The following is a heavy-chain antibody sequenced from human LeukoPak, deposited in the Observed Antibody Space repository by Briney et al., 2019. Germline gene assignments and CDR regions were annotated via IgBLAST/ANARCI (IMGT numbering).Heavy chain of an antibody. CDR2: ISAYNGNT. V-gene: IGHV1-18*01. CDR1: GYTFTSYD. CDR3: ARDSPYDSSGYYLDY. Sequence: ASEKVSCKASGYTFTSYDINWVRQAPGQGLEWMGWISAYNGNTNYAQKLQGRVTMTTDTSTSTAYMELRSLRSDDTAVYYCARDSPYDSSGYYLDYWGQGTLVTVSS. D-gene: IGHD3-22*01. J-gene: IGHJ4*02.